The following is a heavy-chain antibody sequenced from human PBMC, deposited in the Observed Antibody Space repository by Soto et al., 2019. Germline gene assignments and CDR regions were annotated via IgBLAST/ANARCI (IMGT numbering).Heavy chain of an antibody. V-gene: IGHV1-46*03. CDR2: INPSGGST. CDR3: ASQRGFGELSVDY. D-gene: IGHD3-10*01. Sequence: ASVKVSCKASGYTFTSYYMHWVRPAPGQGLEWMGIINPSGGSTSYAQKFQGRVTMTRDTSTSTVYMELSSLRSEDTAVYYCASQRGFGELSVDYWGQGTLVTVSS. CDR1: GYTFTSYY. J-gene: IGHJ4*02.